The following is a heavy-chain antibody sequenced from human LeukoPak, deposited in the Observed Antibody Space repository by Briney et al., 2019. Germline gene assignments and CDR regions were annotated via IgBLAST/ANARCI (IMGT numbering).Heavy chain of an antibody. V-gene: IGHV6-1*01. CDR3: ARAIGTTGWHTFDY. CDR2: TYYRSKWYN. Sequence: SQTLSLTCAVSGDSVSSKNGAWNWIRQSPSRGLEWLGRTYYRSKWYNDYAESMEGRMTISQDTSKNQYSLHLNSVTPDDTAVYYCARAIGTTGWHTFDYWGQGTLVTVSS. CDR1: GDSVSSKNGA. J-gene: IGHJ4*02. D-gene: IGHD6-19*01.